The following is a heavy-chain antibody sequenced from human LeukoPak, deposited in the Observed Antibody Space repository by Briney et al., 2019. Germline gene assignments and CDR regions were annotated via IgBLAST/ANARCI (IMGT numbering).Heavy chain of an antibody. V-gene: IGHV3-74*01. CDR1: GFSFRSYW. CDR2: ISSDGRTT. CDR3: AREYYGLMTGYYMDV. J-gene: IGHJ6*03. D-gene: IGHD3-9*01. Sequence: GGSLRLSCEASGFSFRSYWMHWVRQAPGMGLVCVSRISSDGRTTKYVDSVKGRFTVSRDNAKNMLYLQMNTLRADDTAVYYCAREYYGLMTGYYMDVWGKGTTVTVSS.